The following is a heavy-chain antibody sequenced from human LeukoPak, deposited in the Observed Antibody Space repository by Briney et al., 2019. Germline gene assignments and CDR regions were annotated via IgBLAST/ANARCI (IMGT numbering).Heavy chain of an antibody. CDR3: ARDQDGYNSYFDY. CDR1: GDSISSYH. V-gene: IGHV4-59*01. J-gene: IGHJ4*02. D-gene: IGHD5-24*01. CDR2: IYYSGST. Sequence: SETLSLTCTVSGDSISSYHWSWIRQPPGKGLEWIGYIYYSGSTNYNPSLKSRVTISVDTSKNQFSLKLSSVTAADTAVYYCARDQDGYNSYFDYWGQGTLVTVSS.